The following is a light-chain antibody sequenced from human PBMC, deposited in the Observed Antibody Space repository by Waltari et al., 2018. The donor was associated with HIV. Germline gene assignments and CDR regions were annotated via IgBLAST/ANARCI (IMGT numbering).Light chain of an antibody. CDR3: SSKSIGGGLV. Sequence: QSTLSQPASVSASLGQSITISCIKRGTDISAIIIPDSVSWYQHHPHRTPKPILYHGTVRPSGSPYRFSRTTSDNVSSLITSDLQPEDEAHYYCSSKSIGGGLVFGGGTKVTVL. CDR2: HGT. V-gene: IGLV2-14*01. CDR1: GTDISAIIIPDS. J-gene: IGLJ3*02.